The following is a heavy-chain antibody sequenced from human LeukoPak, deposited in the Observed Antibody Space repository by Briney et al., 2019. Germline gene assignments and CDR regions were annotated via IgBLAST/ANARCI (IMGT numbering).Heavy chain of an antibody. Sequence: GGSLRLSCAASGFTFSSHGMNWVRQAPGKGLEWVSGISPSGGITYYTDSVKGRFTISRDNSKNTVSLQMNSLRAEDTAVYYCAELGITMIGGVWGKGTTVTISS. CDR3: AELGITMIGGV. CDR1: GFTFSSHG. J-gene: IGHJ6*04. CDR2: ISPSGGIT. V-gene: IGHV3-23*01. D-gene: IGHD3-10*02.